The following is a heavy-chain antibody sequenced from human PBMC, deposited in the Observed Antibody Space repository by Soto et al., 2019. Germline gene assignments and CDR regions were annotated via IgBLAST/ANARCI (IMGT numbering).Heavy chain of an antibody. CDR3: TKEAGTDYYYYYRLDV. V-gene: IGHV3-49*03. CDR1: GFTFADYG. J-gene: IGHJ6*02. D-gene: IGHD1-1*01. CDR2: IRSRAFGLTT. Sequence: EEQLVESGGDLVEPGRSLRLSCTASGFTFADYGLSWFRQAPGRGLEWVGFIRSRAFGLTTNYAASVRGRFTISRDDSKSIAYLQMNSPKTEDTAVYYCTKEAGTDYYYYYRLDVWGQGTTVTVSS.